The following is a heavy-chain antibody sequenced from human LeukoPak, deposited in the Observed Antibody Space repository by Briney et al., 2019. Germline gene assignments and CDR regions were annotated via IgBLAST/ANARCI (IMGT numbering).Heavy chain of an antibody. J-gene: IGHJ4*02. CDR3: ARVVKGGYDFWSGPYYFDH. D-gene: IGHD3-3*01. Sequence: ASVKVSCKASGYTFSSWHMHWVRQAPGQGLEWMGLINPRGESRNYAQEFQARVTMTRDTSTSTVYMELSSLRSEDTAVYYCARVVKGGYDFWSGPYYFDHWGQRTLVTVSS. V-gene: IGHV1-46*01. CDR2: INPRGESR. CDR1: GYTFSSWH.